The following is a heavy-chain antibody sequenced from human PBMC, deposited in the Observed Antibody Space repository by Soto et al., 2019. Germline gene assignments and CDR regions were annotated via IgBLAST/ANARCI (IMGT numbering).Heavy chain of an antibody. V-gene: IGHV3-53*04. CDR2: IYSGGSI. CDR3: ARDVYSYGYKGVGAFDI. Sequence: GGSLRLSCAASGFTVSSNYMSWVRQAPGKGLEWVSVIYSGGSIYYANSVKGRFTISRHNSKNTLYLQMNSLRAEDTAVYYCARDVYSYGYKGVGAFDIWGQGTMVTVSS. D-gene: IGHD5-18*01. J-gene: IGHJ3*02. CDR1: GFTVSSNY.